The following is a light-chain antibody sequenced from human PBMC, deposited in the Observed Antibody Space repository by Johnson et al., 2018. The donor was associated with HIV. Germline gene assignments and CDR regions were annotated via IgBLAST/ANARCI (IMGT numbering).Light chain of an antibody. Sequence: QSVLTQPPSVSAAPGQKVTISCSGSSSNIGNNYVSWYQQLPGTAPILLIYDNPKRPSGIPDRFSGSKSGTSATLVITGLPPGDVADSYCGTWDSRLSAYVFGTGTKCTVL. CDR2: DNP. J-gene: IGLJ1*01. CDR1: SSNIGNNY. CDR3: GTWDSRLSAYV. V-gene: IGLV1-51*01.